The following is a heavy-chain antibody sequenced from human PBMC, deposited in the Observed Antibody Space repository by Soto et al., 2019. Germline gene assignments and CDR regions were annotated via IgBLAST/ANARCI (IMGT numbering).Heavy chain of an antibody. CDR2: ISGSGGST. CDR3: AITGYSSGWYDVWFDP. D-gene: IGHD6-19*01. CDR1: GFTFSSYA. J-gene: IGHJ5*02. V-gene: IGHV3-23*01. Sequence: HPVGSLRLSCAASGFTFSSYAMSWVRQAPGRGLEWVSAISGSGGSTYYADSVKGRFTISRDNSKNTLYLQMNSLRAEDTAVYYCAITGYSSGWYDVWFDPWGQGTLVTVSS.